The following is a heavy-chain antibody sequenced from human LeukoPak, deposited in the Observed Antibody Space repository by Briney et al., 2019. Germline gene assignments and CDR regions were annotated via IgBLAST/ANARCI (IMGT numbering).Heavy chain of an antibody. J-gene: IGHJ3*02. V-gene: IGHV1-18*01. D-gene: IGHD3-22*01. CDR1: GYTFTSYG. CDR2: ISAYNGDT. Sequence: EASVKVSCKASGYTFTSYGISWVQQAPGQGLEWTGWISAYNGDTNYAQKLQGRVTMTTDTSTSTAYMELRSLRSDDTAVYYCARGGPAPHRITLIVVASSTDAFDIWGQGTMVTVSS. CDR3: ARGGPAPHRITLIVVASSTDAFDI.